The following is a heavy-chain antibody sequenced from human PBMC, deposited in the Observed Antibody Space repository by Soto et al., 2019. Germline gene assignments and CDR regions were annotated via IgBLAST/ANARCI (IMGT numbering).Heavy chain of an antibody. Sequence: GGSLRLSCAASGFTFSDYYMSWIRQAPGKGLEWVSYISSSGSTIYYADSVKGRFTISRDNAKNSLYLQMNSLRAEDTAVYYCARLPWSYSGSYYFDYWGQGTLVTVSS. CDR2: ISSSGSTI. V-gene: IGHV3-11*01. CDR3: ARLPWSYSGSYYFDY. CDR1: GFTFSDYY. D-gene: IGHD1-26*01. J-gene: IGHJ4*02.